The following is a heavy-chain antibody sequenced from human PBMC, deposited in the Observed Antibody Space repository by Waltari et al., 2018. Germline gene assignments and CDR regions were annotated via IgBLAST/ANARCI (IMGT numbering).Heavy chain of an antibody. D-gene: IGHD6-19*01. CDR2: VNSDGSNT. V-gene: IGHV3-74*01. Sequence: EVELVESGGGLVQPGGSLRLSWGVSGVSLSDRWMHWVRQTPEKGLVWVARVNSDGSNTAYADSVRGRFIISGDTARNTLFLQMSSVRVDDTALYYCVAATPSSDKWGQGTLVTVSS. CDR1: GVSLSDRW. J-gene: IGHJ4*02. CDR3: VAATPSSDK.